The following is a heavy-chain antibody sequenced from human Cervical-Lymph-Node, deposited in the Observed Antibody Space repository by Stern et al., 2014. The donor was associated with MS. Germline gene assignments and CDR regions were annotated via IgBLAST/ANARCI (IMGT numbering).Heavy chain of an antibody. CDR2: IIPFFGPT. J-gene: IGHJ6*02. Sequence: VQLVQSGAEVKKPGSSVKVSCKASGGTFSSYGVSWVRQAPGQGLEWLGGIIPFFGPTVYAQKFQGRVTISADPSTRTSFMELTSLTCGDRPIYYCARGGGGGGVVPGTPPLPPPVGYYNYYAMDVWGQGTTVIVSS. CDR1: GGTFSSYG. V-gene: IGHV1-69*01. D-gene: IGHD3-3*01. CDR3: ARGGGGGGVVPGTPPLPPPVGYYNYYAMDV.